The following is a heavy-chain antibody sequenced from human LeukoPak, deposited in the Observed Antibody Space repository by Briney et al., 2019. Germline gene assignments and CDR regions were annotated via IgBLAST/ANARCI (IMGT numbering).Heavy chain of an antibody. D-gene: IGHD5-24*01. J-gene: IGHJ6*03. CDR3: ARVCRDGYNGYYYYYYYMDV. Sequence: GGSLRLSCAASGFIFSDYYMTWIRQAPGKGLEWVSYISSTANIIDYADSVKGRFTISRDNANNSLYLQMNNLRAEDTAVYYCARVCRDGYNGYYYYYYYMDVWGKGTTVTISS. CDR1: GFIFSDYY. CDR2: ISSTANII. V-gene: IGHV3-11*04.